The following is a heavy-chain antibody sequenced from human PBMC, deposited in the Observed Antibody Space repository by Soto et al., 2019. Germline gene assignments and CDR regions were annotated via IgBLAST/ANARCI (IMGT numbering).Heavy chain of an antibody. J-gene: IGHJ5*02. V-gene: IGHV4-59*01. D-gene: IGHD3-22*01. CDR3: ARDIVHYYDSSGYYYGRSGFDP. Sequence: PSEPLCRTCTVSVGSISSSYWRWIRQPPVVVLEWVGYIYYSGSTTYNPSLKSRVTISVDTSKNQFSLKLSSVTAADTAVYYCARDIVHYYDSSGYYYGRSGFDPWGQGTLVTVSS. CDR1: VGSISSSY. CDR2: IYYSGST.